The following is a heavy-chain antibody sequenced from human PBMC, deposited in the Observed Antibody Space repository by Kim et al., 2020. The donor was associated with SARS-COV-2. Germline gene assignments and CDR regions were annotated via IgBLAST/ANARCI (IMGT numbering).Heavy chain of an antibody. CDR1: GLSFNDFA. J-gene: IGHJ6*02. Sequence: GGSLRLSCGASGLSFNDFAMHWVRQSPGKGLEWVAVISYDGRKKDYADSLKGRFTVSRDNSKSTLYLEMNSLKLEDTAVYFCAKGNYFVMVTFSEYYKGMDVWGQGTTVTVSS. D-gene: IGHD5-18*01. CDR3: AKGNYFVMVTFSEYYKGMDV. CDR2: ISYDGRKK. V-gene: IGHV3-30*18.